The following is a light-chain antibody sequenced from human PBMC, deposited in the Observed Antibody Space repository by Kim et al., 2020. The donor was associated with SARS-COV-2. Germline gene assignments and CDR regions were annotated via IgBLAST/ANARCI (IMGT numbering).Light chain of an antibody. CDR3: AAWDDSLSGVV. Sequence: GQRVTISCSGSSSSIGSNYVYWYQQLPGTAPKLLIYRNNQRPSGVPDRFSGSKSGTSASLAISGLRSEDEADYYCAAWDDSLSGVVFGGGTQLIVL. J-gene: IGLJ2*01. CDR2: RNN. CDR1: SSSIGSNY. V-gene: IGLV1-47*01.